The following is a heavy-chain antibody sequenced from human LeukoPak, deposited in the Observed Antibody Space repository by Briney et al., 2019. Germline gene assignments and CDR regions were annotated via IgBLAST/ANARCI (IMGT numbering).Heavy chain of an antibody. J-gene: IGHJ3*02. CDR1: GFTLGDYA. V-gene: IGHV3-49*03. CDR3: VRGRQNSGSYSDAFDI. Sequence: GGSLRLSCTASGFTLGDYAMSWFRQAPGKGLEWVGFIRSKAYGGATEYAASVKGRFTISRDDSKSIAYLQMNSLRAEDTAVYYCVRGRQNSGSYSDAFDIWGQGTMVTVSS. D-gene: IGHD1-26*01. CDR2: IRSKAYGGAT.